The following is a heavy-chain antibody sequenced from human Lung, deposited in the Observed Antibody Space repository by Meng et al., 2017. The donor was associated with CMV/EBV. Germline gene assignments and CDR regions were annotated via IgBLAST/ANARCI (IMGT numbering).Heavy chain of an antibody. CDR1: GSTFTGYY. CDR2: INPNSGGT. Sequence: KASGSTFTGYYMHLVRQAPGQGLEWMGWINPNSGGTNYAQKFQGRVTMTRDTSISTAYMELSRLRSDDTAVYYCARRYSSGYSNWFDPWGQGTLVTVSS. CDR3: ARRYSSGYSNWFDP. D-gene: IGHD3-22*01. V-gene: IGHV1-2*02. J-gene: IGHJ5*02.